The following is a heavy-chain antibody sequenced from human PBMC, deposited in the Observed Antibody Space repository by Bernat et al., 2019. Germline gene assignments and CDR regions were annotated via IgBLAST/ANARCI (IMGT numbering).Heavy chain of an antibody. CDR2: INPSGGST. V-gene: IGHV1-46*01. Sequence: QVQLVQSGAEVKKPGASVKVSCKASGYTFTSYYMHWVRQAPGQGLEWMGIINPSGGSTSYAQKFQGRVTMTRDTSTSTVYMELSSLRSEDTAVYYCAREEGLSGWGLSYYYYGMDVWGQGTTVTVSS. J-gene: IGHJ6*02. D-gene: IGHD2-15*01. CDR1: GYTFTSYY. CDR3: AREEGLSGWGLSYYYYGMDV.